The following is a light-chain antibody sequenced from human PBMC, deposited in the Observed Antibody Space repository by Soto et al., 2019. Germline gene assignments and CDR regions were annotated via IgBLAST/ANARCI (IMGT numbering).Light chain of an antibody. CDR3: QQSYSTPT. CDR2: GAS. V-gene: IGKV3-20*01. Sequence: EVVLTQSPGTLSLSPGERATLSCRASQSVSSSYLAWYQQKPGQAPRLLIYGASSRASGIPDRFSGSGSGTDFTLTISSLQPEDFATYYCQQSYSTPTFGQGTRLEN. CDR1: QSVSSSY. J-gene: IGKJ5*01.